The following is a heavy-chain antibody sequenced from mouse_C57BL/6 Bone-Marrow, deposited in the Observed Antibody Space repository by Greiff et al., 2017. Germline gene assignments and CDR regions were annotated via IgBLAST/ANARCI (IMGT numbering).Heavy chain of an antibody. CDR2: IYPGSGNT. CDR3: ARCRLALLYAMDY. J-gene: IGHJ4*01. Sequence: QVQLQQSGPELVKPGASVKISCKASGYSFTSYYIHWVKQRPGQGLEWIGWIYPGSGNTKYNEKFKGKATLTADTSSSTAYMQLSSLTSEVSAVYYCARCRLALLYAMDYWGQGTSVTVSS. V-gene: IGHV1-66*01. CDR1: GYSFTSYY. D-gene: IGHD2-10*01.